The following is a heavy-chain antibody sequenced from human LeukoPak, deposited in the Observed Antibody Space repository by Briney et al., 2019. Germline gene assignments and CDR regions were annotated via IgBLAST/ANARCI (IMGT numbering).Heavy chain of an antibody. CDR3: ARDRLQNWFDP. Sequence: PGGSLRLSCAASGFTFSSYAMHWVRQAPGKGLEWVAVISYDGSNKYYADSVKGRFTTSRDNSKNTLYLQMNSLRAEDTAVYYCARDRLQNWFDPWGQGTLVTVSS. D-gene: IGHD4-11*01. V-gene: IGHV3-30*04. CDR2: ISYDGSNK. CDR1: GFTFSSYA. J-gene: IGHJ5*02.